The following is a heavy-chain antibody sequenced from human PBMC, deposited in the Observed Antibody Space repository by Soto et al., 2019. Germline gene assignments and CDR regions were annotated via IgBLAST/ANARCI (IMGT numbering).Heavy chain of an antibody. J-gene: IGHJ6*02. CDR3: ARAWGYSSSWYTLRYRMDV. CDR2: IIPIFGTA. Sequence: GASVKVSCKASGGTFSSYAISWVRQAPGQGLEWMGGIIPIFGTANYAQKFQGRVTITADESTSTAYMELSSLRSEDTAVYYCARAWGYSSSWYTLRYRMDVWGQGTTVTVSS. D-gene: IGHD6-13*01. CDR1: GGTFSSYA. V-gene: IGHV1-69*13.